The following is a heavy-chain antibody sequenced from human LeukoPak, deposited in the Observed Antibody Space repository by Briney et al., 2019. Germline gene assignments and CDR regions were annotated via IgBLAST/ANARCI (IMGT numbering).Heavy chain of an antibody. CDR3: AKERSTTTWYDH. J-gene: IGHJ4*02. CDR1: GFTFSNYA. Sequence: GGSLRLSCAASGFTFSNYAMHWVRQAPGKGPEWMAVVSYDGSKKFYRDSVKGRFTISRDNSKNTVYLQMNSLRAEDTAVYYCAKERSTTTWYDHWGQGILVTVSS. V-gene: IGHV3-30*04. D-gene: IGHD2-2*01. CDR2: VSYDGSKK.